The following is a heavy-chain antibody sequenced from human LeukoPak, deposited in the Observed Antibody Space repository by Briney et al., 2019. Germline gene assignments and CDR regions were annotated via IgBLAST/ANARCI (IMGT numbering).Heavy chain of an antibody. J-gene: IGHJ4*02. CDR3: ARLSTRLLDH. CDR2: IYPGDSET. Sequence: GESLKISCKGSGNTFTNYWIGWVRQLPGKGLEWMGIIYPGDSETRYSPSFQGQVTMSVDKSSSTAYLQWATLKASDTAIYFCARLSTRLLDHWGQGTRVTVSS. D-gene: IGHD3-3*01. CDR1: GNTFTNYW. V-gene: IGHV5-51*01.